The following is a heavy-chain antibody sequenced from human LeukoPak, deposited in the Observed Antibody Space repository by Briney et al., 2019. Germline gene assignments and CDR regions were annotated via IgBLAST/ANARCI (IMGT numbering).Heavy chain of an antibody. CDR3: ASEDIAVAGFDY. CDR2: IYYSGST. CDR1: GGSISNYY. D-gene: IGHD6-19*01. V-gene: IGHV4-59*01. J-gene: IGHJ4*02. Sequence: SETLSLTCAGSGGSISNYYWSWIRQPPGKGLEWIGYIYYSGSTSYSPSLKSRVTISVDTSKNQFSLKLSSVTAADTAVYFCASEDIAVAGFDYWGRGALVTVSS.